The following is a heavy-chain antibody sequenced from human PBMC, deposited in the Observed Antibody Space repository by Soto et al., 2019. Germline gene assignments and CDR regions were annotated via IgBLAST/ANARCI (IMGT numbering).Heavy chain of an antibody. V-gene: IGHV1-18*01. D-gene: IGHD3-10*01. Sequence: QDQLVQSGPEVKKPGASVKLSCKTSGYTSVSDGFSWFRQAPGQGPEWMGWICVDNGATNYARKFQGRVTLTIDRSTSTGYMELRSLRSDDTAVYFCARRGPQYMDVWGKGTTVTVSS. CDR2: ICVDNGAT. J-gene: IGHJ6*04. CDR1: GYTSVSDG. CDR3: ARRGPQYMDV.